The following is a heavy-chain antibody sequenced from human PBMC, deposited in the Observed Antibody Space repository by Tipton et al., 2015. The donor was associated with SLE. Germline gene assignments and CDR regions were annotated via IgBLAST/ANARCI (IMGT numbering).Heavy chain of an antibody. CDR2: IYHSGST. D-gene: IGHD3-9*01. CDR3: ASRITIFALDG. CDR1: GGSISSSSYY. J-gene: IGHJ3*01. V-gene: IGHV4-39*07. Sequence: TLSLTCTVSGGSISSSSYYWGWIRQPPGKGLEWIGSIYHSGSTYYNPSLKSRVTISVDTSKNQFSLKLSSVTAADTAVYYCASRITIFALDGWGRGTVVTVSS.